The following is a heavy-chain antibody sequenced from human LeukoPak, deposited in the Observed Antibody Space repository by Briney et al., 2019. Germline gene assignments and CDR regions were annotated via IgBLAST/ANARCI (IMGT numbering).Heavy chain of an antibody. CDR2: ISSNGGST. Sequence: GGSLRLSCAASGFTFSSYAMHWVRQAPGKGLEYVSAISSNGGSTYYANSVKGRFTISRDNSKNTLYLQMGSLRAEDMAVYYCARGSRNYYDSSGYCYYWGQGTLVTVSS. CDR1: GFTFSSYA. J-gene: IGHJ4*02. V-gene: IGHV3-64*01. D-gene: IGHD3-22*01. CDR3: ARGSRNYYDSSGYCYY.